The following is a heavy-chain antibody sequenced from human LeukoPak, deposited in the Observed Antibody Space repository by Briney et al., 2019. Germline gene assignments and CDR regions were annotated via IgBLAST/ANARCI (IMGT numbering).Heavy chain of an antibody. CDR2: IYTSGNT. Sequence: PSETLSLTCTVSGGSISSGSYSWNWIRQPAGKGLEWIGRIYTSGNTNYNPSLKSRVTISVDTSKNQFSLRLSSVTAADTAVYYCARDVGTTQRNAFDICGQGTMVSVSS. V-gene: IGHV4-61*02. J-gene: IGHJ3*02. CDR1: GGSISSGSYS. CDR3: ARDVGTTQRNAFDI. D-gene: IGHD1-7*01.